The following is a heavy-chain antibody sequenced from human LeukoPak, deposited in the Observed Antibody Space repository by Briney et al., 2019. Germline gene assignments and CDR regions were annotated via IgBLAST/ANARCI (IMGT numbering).Heavy chain of an antibody. CDR2: INTNTGNP. CDR3: ARGATYYDFWSGYYPINWFDP. V-gene: IGHV7-4-1*02. Sequence: GASVKVSCKASGYTFTAYYIHWVRQAPGQGLEWMGWINTNTGNPTYAQGFTGRFVFSLDTSVSTAYLQISSLKAEDTAVYYCARGATYYDFWSGYYPINWFDPWGQGTLVTVSS. J-gene: IGHJ5*02. D-gene: IGHD3-3*01. CDR1: GYTFTAYY.